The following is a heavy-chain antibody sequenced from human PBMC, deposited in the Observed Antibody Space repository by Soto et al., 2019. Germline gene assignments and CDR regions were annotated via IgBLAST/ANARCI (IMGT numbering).Heavy chain of an antibody. Sequence: QVQLVQSGAEEKKPGASVKVSCKASGYTFTNYAMHWVRQAPGQRLEWMGWINAGNGNTKYSQKFQGRVTITRDTSASTAYMDLSSLRSEDTGVYSCARGFPLWVDPWGQGTLVNVSS. J-gene: IGHJ5*02. CDR3: ARGFPLWVDP. V-gene: IGHV1-3*05. D-gene: IGHD3-16*02. CDR1: GYTFTNYA. CDR2: INAGNGNT.